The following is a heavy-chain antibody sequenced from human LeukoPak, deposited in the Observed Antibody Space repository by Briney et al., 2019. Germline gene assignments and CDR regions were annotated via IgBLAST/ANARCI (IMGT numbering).Heavy chain of an antibody. J-gene: IGHJ6*02. CDR3: AREGYGDAEGMDV. V-gene: IGHV1-2*04. CDR2: MNPNSGGT. Sequence: ASVTVSCKASGYTFTSYDINWVRQAPGQGLEWTGWMNPNSGGTNYAQKFQGWVTMTRDTSISTAYMELSRLRSDDTAVYYCAREGYGDAEGMDVWGQGTTVTVSS. CDR1: GYTFTSYD. D-gene: IGHD4-17*01.